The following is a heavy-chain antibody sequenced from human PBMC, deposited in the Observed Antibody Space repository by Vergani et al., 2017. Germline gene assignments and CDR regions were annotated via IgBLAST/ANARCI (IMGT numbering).Heavy chain of an antibody. V-gene: IGHV3-30*02. Sequence: QVQLVESGGGVVQPGGSLRLSCAASGFTLSNYGMHWVRQAPGKGLEWVAFIRYDGSNKYYADSVKGRFTISRDNSKNTLYLQMNSLRTEDTAVYYCRGDDIVVVPAAKEDYWGQGTLVTVSS. D-gene: IGHD2-2*01. CDR1: GFTLSNYG. CDR2: IRYDGSNK. J-gene: IGHJ4*02. CDR3: RGDDIVVVPAAKEDY.